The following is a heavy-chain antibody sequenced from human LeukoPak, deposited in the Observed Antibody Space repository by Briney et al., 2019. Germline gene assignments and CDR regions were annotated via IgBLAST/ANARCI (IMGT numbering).Heavy chain of an antibody. CDR2: ITDDGSDA. CDR3: AREYSSSYYFDY. D-gene: IGHD6-6*01. J-gene: IGHJ4*02. V-gene: IGHV3-30-3*01. Sequence: GGSLRLSCAASGFTFSSYTMHWVRQAPGKGLEWVAAITDDGSDAYYSDSAKGRFTISRDNSKNTLYLQMNSLRAEDTAVYYCAREYSSSYYFDYWGQGTLVTVSS. CDR1: GFTFSSYT.